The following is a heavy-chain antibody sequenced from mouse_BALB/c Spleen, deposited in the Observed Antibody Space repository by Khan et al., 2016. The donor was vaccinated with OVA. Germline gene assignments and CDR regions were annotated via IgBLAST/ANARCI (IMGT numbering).Heavy chain of an antibody. CDR1: GYSITSDYA. J-gene: IGHJ3*01. CDR2: ITYSGST. Sequence: EVQLVESGPGLVKPSQSLSLTCTVSGYSITSDYAWNWIRQFPGNKLEWMGYITYSGSTSYTPSLKSRISITRDTSKNQFFLQLKSVTTEDTATXYCARGRAYWGQGTLVTVSA. CDR3: ARGRAY. D-gene: IGHD3-3*01. V-gene: IGHV3-2*02.